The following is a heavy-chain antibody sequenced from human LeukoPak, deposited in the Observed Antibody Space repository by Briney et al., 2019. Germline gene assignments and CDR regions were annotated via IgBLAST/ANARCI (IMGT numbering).Heavy chain of an antibody. CDR2: INPNSGGT. D-gene: IGHD4-17*01. J-gene: IGHJ3*02. CDR3: ARPVSPMRGYGDYVAFDI. CDR1: GYTFTGYY. Sequence: ASVKVSCKASGYTFTGYYMHWVRQAPGQGLEWMGWINPNSGGTNYAQKFQGRVTMTRDTSISTAYMELSRLRSEDMAVYYCARPVSPMRGYGDYVAFDIWGQGTMVTVSS. V-gene: IGHV1-2*02.